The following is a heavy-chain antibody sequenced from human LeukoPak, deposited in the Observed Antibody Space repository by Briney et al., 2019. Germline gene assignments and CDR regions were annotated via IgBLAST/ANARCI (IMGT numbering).Heavy chain of an antibody. Sequence: GGSLRLSCAASGFTFSSYGMHWLRQAPGKGLEWVAFIRYDGSNKYYADSVKGRFTISRDNSKNTLYLQMNSLRAEDTAVYYCAKGALWFGEFPYYFDYWGQGTLVTVSS. D-gene: IGHD3-10*01. V-gene: IGHV3-30*02. CDR2: IRYDGSNK. CDR3: AKGALWFGEFPYYFDY. CDR1: GFTFSSYG. J-gene: IGHJ4*02.